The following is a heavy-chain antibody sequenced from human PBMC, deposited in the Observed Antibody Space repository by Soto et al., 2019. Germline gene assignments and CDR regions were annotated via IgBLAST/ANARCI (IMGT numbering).Heavy chain of an antibody. CDR3: ARTGRYFDWLYTTHYFDY. J-gene: IGHJ4*02. CDR1: GGTFSSYA. Sequence: ASVKVSCKASGGTFSSYAISWVRQAPGQGLEWMGGIIPIFGTANYAQKFQGRVTITADESTSTAYMELSSLRSEDTAVYYCARTGRYFDWLYTTHYFDYWGQGTLVTVSS. CDR2: IIPIFGTA. D-gene: IGHD3-9*01. V-gene: IGHV1-69*13.